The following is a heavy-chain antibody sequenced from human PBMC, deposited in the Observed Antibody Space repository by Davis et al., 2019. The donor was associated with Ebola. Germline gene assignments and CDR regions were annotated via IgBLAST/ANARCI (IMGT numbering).Heavy chain of an antibody. CDR3: VRDPALVVTGGGWFFGL. CDR1: GFTFSSYW. V-gene: IGHV3-74*01. CDR2: INSDGSST. J-gene: IGHJ2*01. Sequence: HTGGSLRLSCAASGFTFSSYWMHWVRQAPGKGLVWVSRINSDGSSTSYADSVKGRFTISRDNSKNTLYLQVNSLRAEDTAVYYCVRDPALVVTGGGWFFGLWGRGTLVTVSS. D-gene: IGHD2-21*02.